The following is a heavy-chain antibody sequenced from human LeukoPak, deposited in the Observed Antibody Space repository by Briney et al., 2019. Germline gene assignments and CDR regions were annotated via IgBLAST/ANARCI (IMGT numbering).Heavy chain of an antibody. Sequence: GGSLRLSCAASGFTFSSYSMNWVRQAPGKGLEWVSSISSSSSYIYYADSVKGRFTISRDNSKNTLYLQMNSLRAEDTAVYYCARDGRDCSSTSCLYYFDYWGQGTLVTVSS. CDR2: ISSSSSYI. J-gene: IGHJ4*02. V-gene: IGHV3-21*01. D-gene: IGHD2-2*01. CDR3: ARDGRDCSSTSCLYYFDY. CDR1: GFTFSSYS.